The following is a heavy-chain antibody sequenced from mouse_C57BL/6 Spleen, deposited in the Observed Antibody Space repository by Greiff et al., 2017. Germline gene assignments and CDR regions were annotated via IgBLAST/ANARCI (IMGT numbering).Heavy chain of an antibody. D-gene: IGHD3-3*01. CDR1: GYAFSSSW. V-gene: IGHV1-82*01. J-gene: IGHJ1*03. CDR2: IYPGDGDT. CDR3: ARDLGTDRYFDV. Sequence: QVQLQQSGPELVKPGASVKISCKASGYAFSSSWMNWVKQRPGKGLEWIGRIYPGDGDTNYNGKFKGKATLTADKSSSTAYMQLSSLTSEDSAVYFCARDLGTDRYFDVWGTGTTVTVSS.